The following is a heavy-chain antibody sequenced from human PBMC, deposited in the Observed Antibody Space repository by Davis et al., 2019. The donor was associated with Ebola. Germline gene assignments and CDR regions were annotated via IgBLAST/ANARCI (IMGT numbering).Heavy chain of an antibody. CDR2: ISAYNGNT. Sequence: ASVKVSCKASGYTFTSYGISWVRQAPEQGLEWMGWISAYNGNTNYAQKLQGRVTMTTDTSTSTAYMELRSLRSDDTAVYYCARHMTRLHYFDYWGQGTLVTVSS. V-gene: IGHV1-18*01. CDR3: ARHMTRLHYFDY. J-gene: IGHJ4*01. CDR1: GYTFTSYG. D-gene: IGHD2-21*01.